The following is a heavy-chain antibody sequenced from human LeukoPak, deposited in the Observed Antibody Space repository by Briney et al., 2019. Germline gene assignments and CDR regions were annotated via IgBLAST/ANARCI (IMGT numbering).Heavy chain of an antibody. D-gene: IGHD2-15*01. CDR3: AKDTTAWWYHRAYMNV. CDR2: IGGSGDKT. CDR1: GFTFSSYA. Sequence: PGGSLRLSCAASGFTFSSYAMSWGRQAPGGGLEWVSAIGGSGDKTYHADSVKGRFTISRDNSDNRVSLQMDSLRAEDTAVYFCAKDTTAWWYHRAYMNVWGKGTTVTVSS. J-gene: IGHJ6*03. V-gene: IGHV3-23*01.